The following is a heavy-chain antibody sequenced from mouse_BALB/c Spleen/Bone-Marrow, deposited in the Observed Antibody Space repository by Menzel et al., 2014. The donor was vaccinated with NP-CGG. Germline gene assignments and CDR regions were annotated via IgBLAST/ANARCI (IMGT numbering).Heavy chain of an antibody. CDR3: ARDINDNYNWYFDV. CDR2: IRNKANGYTT. V-gene: IGHV7-3*02. CDR1: GFTFTDYY. D-gene: IGHD2-1*01. J-gene: IGHJ1*01. Sequence: EVQLVASGGGLVQPGGSLKLSCATSGFTFTDYYMSWVRQPPGKALEWLGFIRNKANGYTTEYSASVKGRFTISRDNPQSILYVQMNSLRAEDSATYYCARDINDNYNWYFDVWGAGTTVTVSS.